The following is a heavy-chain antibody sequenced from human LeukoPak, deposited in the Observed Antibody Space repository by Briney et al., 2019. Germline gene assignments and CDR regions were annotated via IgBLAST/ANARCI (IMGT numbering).Heavy chain of an antibody. Sequence: GGSLRLSCAASGFTVSNNYMNWVRQAPGKGLEWVSLIYSGGSTYYADSVKGRFTISRDNSKNTLYLQMNSLRAEDTAVYYCARASYSGSYWTGWIDYWGQGTLVTVSS. V-gene: IGHV3-53*01. CDR3: ARASYSGSYWTGWIDY. CDR2: IYSGGST. D-gene: IGHD1-26*01. CDR1: GFTVSNNY. J-gene: IGHJ4*02.